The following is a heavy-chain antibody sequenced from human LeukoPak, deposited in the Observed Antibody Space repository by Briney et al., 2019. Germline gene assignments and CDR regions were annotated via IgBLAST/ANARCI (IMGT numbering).Heavy chain of an antibody. V-gene: IGHV3-30*04. Sequence: PGGSLRLSCAASGLAISSYPMHWVRQAPGKGLEWVAVISYDGSNKYYADSVKGRFTISRDNSKNTLYLQMNSLRAEDTAVYYCAKDRPVTPVLDYWGQGTLVTVSS. D-gene: IGHD4-17*01. J-gene: IGHJ4*02. CDR1: GLAISSYP. CDR3: AKDRPVTPVLDY. CDR2: ISYDGSNK.